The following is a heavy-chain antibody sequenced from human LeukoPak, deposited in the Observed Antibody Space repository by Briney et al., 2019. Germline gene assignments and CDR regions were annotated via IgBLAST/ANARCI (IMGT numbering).Heavy chain of an antibody. CDR3: ARVLGAGTFDY. CDR1: GGSISSGDYY. CDR2: IYYSGST. J-gene: IGHJ4*02. Sequence: PSETLSLTCTVFGGSISSGDYYWSWIRQPPGKGLEWIGYIYYSGSTYYNPSLKSRVTISVDTSKNQFSLKLSSVTAADMAVYYCARVLGAGTFDYWGQGTLVTVSS. V-gene: IGHV4-30-4*01. D-gene: IGHD6-19*01.